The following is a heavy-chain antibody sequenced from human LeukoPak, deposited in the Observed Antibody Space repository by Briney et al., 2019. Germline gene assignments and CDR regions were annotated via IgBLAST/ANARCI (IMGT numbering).Heavy chain of an antibody. J-gene: IGHJ4*02. CDR3: ASSSNGYYY. V-gene: IGHV3-53*04. CDR1: GFTFNNAW. CDR2: IYIGGST. D-gene: IGHD6-19*01. Sequence: GGSLRLSCAASGFTFNNAWMSWVRQAPGKGLEWVSVIYIGGSTYYADSVKGRFTISRHNSKNTLFLQMNSLRVEDTAVYYCASSSNGYYYWGQGTLVTVSS.